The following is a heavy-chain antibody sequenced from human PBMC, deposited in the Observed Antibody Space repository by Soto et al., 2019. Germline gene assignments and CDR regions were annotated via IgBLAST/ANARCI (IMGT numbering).Heavy chain of an antibody. CDR2: IYYSGST. CDR1: GGSISSSSYY. J-gene: IGHJ3*02. Sequence: SETLSLTCTASGGSISSSSYYWGWIRQPPGKGLEWIGSIYYSGSTYYNPSLKSRVTISVDTSKNQFSLKLSSVTAADTAVYYCARPPSYYYDSSGYYRDAFDIWGQGTMVTVSS. V-gene: IGHV4-39*01. D-gene: IGHD3-22*01. CDR3: ARPPSYYYDSSGYYRDAFDI.